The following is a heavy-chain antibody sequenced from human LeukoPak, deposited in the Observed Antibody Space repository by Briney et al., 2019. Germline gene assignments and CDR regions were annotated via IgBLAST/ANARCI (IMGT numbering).Heavy chain of an antibody. CDR1: GGSISSSSYY. J-gene: IGHJ5*02. CDR2: IYYSGST. D-gene: IGHD6-13*01. Sequence: SETLSLTCTVSGGSISSSSYYWGWVRQPPGRGREWVGSIYYSGSTYDKPSRKSRVTISVETSKKQCTLKLSSVTAADTAVYYCARQGIAAAGTSGWFDLWGQGTLVTVSS. CDR3: ARQGIAAAGTSGWFDL. V-gene: IGHV4-39*01.